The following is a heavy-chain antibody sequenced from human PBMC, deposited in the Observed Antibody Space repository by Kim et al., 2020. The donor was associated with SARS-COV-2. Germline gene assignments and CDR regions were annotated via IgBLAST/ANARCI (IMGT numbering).Heavy chain of an antibody. V-gene: IGHV3-74*01. Sequence: GGSPRLSCAASGFTFSSYWMHWVRQAPGKGLVWVSRINSDGSSTSYADSVKGRFTISRDNAKNTLYLQMNSLRAEDTAVYYCARGRYYYYDSSGYYLDAFDIWGQGTMVTVSS. CDR2: INSDGSST. J-gene: IGHJ3*02. CDR3: ARGRYYYYDSSGYYLDAFDI. D-gene: IGHD3-22*01. CDR1: GFTFSSYW.